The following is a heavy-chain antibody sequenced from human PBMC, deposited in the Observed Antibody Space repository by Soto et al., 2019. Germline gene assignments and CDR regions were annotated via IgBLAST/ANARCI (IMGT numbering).Heavy chain of an antibody. CDR1: GYSFAGDW. Sequence: PGESLKISCKGSGYSFAGDWITWVRQKPGKGLEWMGRIDPSDSQTYYSPSFRGHVTISVTKSITTVFLQWSSLRASDTAMYYCARKIYDYDTAPNFQYYFDSWGQGTPVTVS. CDR3: ARKIYDYDTAPNFQYYFDS. J-gene: IGHJ4*02. V-gene: IGHV5-10-1*01. CDR2: IDPSDSQT. D-gene: IGHD3-22*01.